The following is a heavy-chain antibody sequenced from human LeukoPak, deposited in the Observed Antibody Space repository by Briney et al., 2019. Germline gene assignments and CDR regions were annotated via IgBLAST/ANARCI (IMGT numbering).Heavy chain of an antibody. CDR3: ARYPRPSYYFDY. V-gene: IGHV3-7*01. Sequence: AGGSLRLSCAASGFTFSSYWMSWIHQAPGKGLEWVANIKQDGSEKYYVDSVKGRFTISRDNAKNSVYLQMNSLRAEDTGVYYCARYPRPSYYFDYWGRGTLATISS. CDR1: GFTFSSYW. D-gene: IGHD5-12*01. CDR2: IKQDGSEK. J-gene: IGHJ4*02.